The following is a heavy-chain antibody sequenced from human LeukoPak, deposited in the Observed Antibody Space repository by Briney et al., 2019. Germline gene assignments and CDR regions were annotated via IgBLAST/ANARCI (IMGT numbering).Heavy chain of an antibody. CDR3: ARAHRDYGDYHFDY. CDR2: INHSGST. CDR1: GGSFSGYY. Sequence: SETLSLTCAVYGGSFSGYYWSWIRQPPGKGLEWIGEINHSGSTNYNPSLKSRVTISVDTSKNQFSLKLSSVTAADTAVYYCARAHRDYGDYHFDYWGQGTLVTVSS. J-gene: IGHJ4*02. V-gene: IGHV4-34*01. D-gene: IGHD4-17*01.